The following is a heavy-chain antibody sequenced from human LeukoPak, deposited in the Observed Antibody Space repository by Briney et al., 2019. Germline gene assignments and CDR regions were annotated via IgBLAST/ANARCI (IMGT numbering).Heavy chain of an antibody. CDR1: GGSFSGSGYY. Sequence: SETLSLTCSVSGGSFSGSGYYWGWIRQPPGKGREWIGSIYYSRSTYYNPSLKSRVTISVDTSKNQFSLKLSSVTAADTAVYYCARHADSGFGQLAFDYWGQGTLVTVSS. V-gene: IGHV4-39*01. CDR2: IYYSRST. J-gene: IGHJ4*02. D-gene: IGHD3-10*01. CDR3: ARHADSGFGQLAFDY.